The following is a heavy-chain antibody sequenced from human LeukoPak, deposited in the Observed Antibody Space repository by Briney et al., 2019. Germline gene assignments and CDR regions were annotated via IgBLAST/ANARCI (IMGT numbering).Heavy chain of an antibody. CDR3: ARNGGEYSSSSSPTEDYYYYGMDV. V-gene: IGHV1-2*04. CDR2: INPNSGGT. CDR1: GYTFTSYY. J-gene: IGHJ6*02. D-gene: IGHD6-6*01. Sequence: RASVKVSCKASGYTFTSYYMHWVRQAPGQGLEWMGWINPNSGGTNYAQKFQGWVTMTRDTSISTAYMELGRLRSDDTAVYYCARNGGEYSSSSSPTEDYYYYGMDVWGQGTTVTVSS.